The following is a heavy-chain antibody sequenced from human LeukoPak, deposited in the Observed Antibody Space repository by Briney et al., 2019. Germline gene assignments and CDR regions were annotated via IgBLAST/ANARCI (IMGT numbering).Heavy chain of an antibody. D-gene: IGHD2/OR15-2a*01. CDR1: GFTFSTYE. J-gene: IGHJ4*02. CDR3: VREGYFYLDY. Sequence: PGGSLRLSCAGSGFTFSTYELIWVRQAPGKGLEWVSYISSSATTIYYADSVKGRFTISRDNAKNSLSLQMNSLRVDDTAVYYCVREGYFYLDYWGQGTLVTVSS. V-gene: IGHV3-48*03. CDR2: ISSSATTI.